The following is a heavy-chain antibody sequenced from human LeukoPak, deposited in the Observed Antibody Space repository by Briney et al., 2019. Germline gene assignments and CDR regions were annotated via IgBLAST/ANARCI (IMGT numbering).Heavy chain of an antibody. J-gene: IGHJ5*02. CDR1: GGTFSSYA. D-gene: IGHD2-15*01. CDR2: IIPIFGTA. V-gene: IGHV1-69*05. Sequence: SVKVSCKASGGTFSSYAISWVRQAPGQGLEWMGRIIPIFGTANYTQKFQGRVTITTDESTSTAYMELSSLRSEDTAVYYCATSPSCSGGSCYHNWFDPWGQGTLVTVSS. CDR3: ATSPSCSGGSCYHNWFDP.